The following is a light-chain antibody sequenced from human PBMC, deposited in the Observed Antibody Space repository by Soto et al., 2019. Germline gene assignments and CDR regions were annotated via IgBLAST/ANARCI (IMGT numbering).Light chain of an antibody. CDR3: QQRRNWPPLT. J-gene: IGKJ4*01. V-gene: IGKV3-11*01. CDR2: DAS. Sequence: EVVLTQSPATLSLSPGEGATLSCTASQSISTYLTWYQHKPGQAPRLLIYDASRRAPGIPARFSGSGSGTDFTLTISSLEPEDFAVYYCQQRRNWPPLTFGGGTKVDIK. CDR1: QSISTY.